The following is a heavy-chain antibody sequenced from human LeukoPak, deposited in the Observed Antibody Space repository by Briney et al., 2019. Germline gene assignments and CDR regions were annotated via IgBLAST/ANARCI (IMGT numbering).Heavy chain of an antibody. J-gene: IGHJ4*02. Sequence: GASVKVSCKXYRGTFSDYAISWVRQAPRQGLEWIGGIIPISGTANYAQKFQGRVTISADESTTTAYMEMSSLRFEDTAVYYCARGPQSGYDFWSGYFDYWGQGTLVTVSS. D-gene: IGHD3-3*01. CDR3: ARGPQSGYDFWSGYFDY. CDR1: RGTFSDYA. V-gene: IGHV1-69*13. CDR2: IIPISGTA.